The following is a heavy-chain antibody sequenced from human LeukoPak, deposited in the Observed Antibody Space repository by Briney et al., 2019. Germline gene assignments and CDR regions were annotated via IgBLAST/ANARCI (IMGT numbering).Heavy chain of an antibody. J-gene: IGHJ5*02. CDR1: GFTSTGYS. V-gene: IGHV3-21*01. CDR2: ITRSRSYI. D-gene: IGHD3-10*01. Sequence: GGSLRLSCAASGFTSTGYSINSVREAPGKGLWWGSSITRSRSYIDYADAVRGQLPISRDNGKNSLYLQRSSLRAEDTAVYYCARDHNFFDSGRGFDPWGQGILVTVSS. CDR3: ARDHNFFDSGRGFDP.